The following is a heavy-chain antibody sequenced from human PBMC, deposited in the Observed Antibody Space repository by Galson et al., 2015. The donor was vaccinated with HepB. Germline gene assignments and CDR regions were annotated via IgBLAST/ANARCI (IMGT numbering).Heavy chain of an antibody. CDR1: GFTFSSYA. D-gene: IGHD6-13*01. V-gene: IGHV3-23*01. CDR2: ISGSGGST. CDR3: AKDHSSSWYSTEIYFQH. Sequence: SLRLSCAASGFTFSSYAMSWVRQAPGKGLEWVSAISGSGGSTYYADSVKGRFTISRDNSKNTLYLQMNSLRAEDTAVYYCAKDHSSSWYSTEIYFQHWGQGTLVTVSS. J-gene: IGHJ1*01.